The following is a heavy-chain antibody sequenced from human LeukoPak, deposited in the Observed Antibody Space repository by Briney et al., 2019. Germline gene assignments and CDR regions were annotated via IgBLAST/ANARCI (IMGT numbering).Heavy chain of an antibody. CDR3: ARNVGWYSHDS. CDR1: GDSLSSHY. J-gene: IGHJ4*02. Sequence: PSETLSLTCTVSGDSLSSHYWSWIRQPPGKGLEWIGYIYGSGSTHYDPSLRSRVTISEDTSKNQFSLKLTSVTAADTVVYYCARNVGWYSHDSWGQGTLVTVSS. V-gene: IGHV4-59*08. CDR2: IYGSGST. D-gene: IGHD6-19*01.